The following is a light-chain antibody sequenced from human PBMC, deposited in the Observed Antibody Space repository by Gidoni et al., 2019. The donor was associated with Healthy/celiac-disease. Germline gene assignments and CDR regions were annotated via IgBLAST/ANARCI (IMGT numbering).Light chain of an antibody. V-gene: IGLV1-40*01. CDR2: GNS. CDR3: QSYDSSLSGSL. CDR1: SSNIGAGYD. Sequence: QSVLTQPPSVSVAPGQRVTISCPGSSSNIGAGYDVHWYQQLPGTAPKLIIYGNSNRPSGVPDRFSGSKSGTSASMAITGLQDEDEADYYCQSYDSSLSGSLFGGGTKLTVL. J-gene: IGLJ2*01.